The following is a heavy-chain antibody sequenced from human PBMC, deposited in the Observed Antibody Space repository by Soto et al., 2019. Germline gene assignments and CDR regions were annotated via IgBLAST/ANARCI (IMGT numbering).Heavy chain of an antibody. CDR2: IAFDGGNK. V-gene: IGHV3-30*18. CDR3: TKDGGWHLDY. D-gene: IGHD6-19*01. Sequence: GGSLRLSCAASGFSFSTYGMHWVRQAPGKGLEWVALIAFDGGNKYYRDSLKGRFTISRDNSKNTLYLQMNSLRSEDTAVYYCTKDGGWHLDYWGQGILVTVSS. CDR1: GFSFSTYG. J-gene: IGHJ4*02.